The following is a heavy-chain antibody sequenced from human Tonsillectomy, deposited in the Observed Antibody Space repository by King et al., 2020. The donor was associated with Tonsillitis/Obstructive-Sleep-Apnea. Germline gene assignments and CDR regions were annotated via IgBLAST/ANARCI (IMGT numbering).Heavy chain of an antibody. CDR3: PRARTSDTYYDFWSGSS. CDR2: INHSGST. CDR1: GGSFSGYY. Sequence: VQLQQWGAGLLKPSETLSLTCAVYGGSFSGYYWSWIRQPPGKGLEWIGEINHSGSTNYNPSLKSRVTISVDTSKNQFSLKLSSVTAADTAVYYCPRARTSDTYYDFWSGSSWGQGTLVTVSS. J-gene: IGHJ4*02. V-gene: IGHV4-34*01. D-gene: IGHD3-3*01.